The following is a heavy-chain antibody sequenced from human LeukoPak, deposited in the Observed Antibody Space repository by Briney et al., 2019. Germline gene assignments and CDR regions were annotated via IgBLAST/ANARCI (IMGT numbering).Heavy chain of an antibody. CDR2: IKGDGSEK. Sequence: GGSLRLSCAASGFTFSSYWMTWVRQAPGRGLEWVANIKGDGSEKYYVDSVKGRFTISRDNAENSLYLQMNSLRAEDTAVYSCAREFFRGYTFDYWGQGTLVTASS. CDR1: GFTFSSYW. D-gene: IGHD2-2*02. CDR3: AREFFRGYTFDY. J-gene: IGHJ4*02. V-gene: IGHV3-7*05.